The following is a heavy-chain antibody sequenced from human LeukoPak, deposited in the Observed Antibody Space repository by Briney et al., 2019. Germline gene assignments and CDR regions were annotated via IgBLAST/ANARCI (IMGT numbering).Heavy chain of an antibody. CDR3: ARWGIVGSTRPDY. Sequence: SETLSLTCTVSGGSISSGSYYWSWIRQPAGKGLEWIGRIYTSGSTNYNPSLKSRVTISVDTSKNQFSLKLSSVTAADTAVYYCARWGIVGSTRPDYWGQGTLVTVSS. CDR2: IYTSGST. CDR1: GGSISSGSYY. J-gene: IGHJ4*02. D-gene: IGHD1-26*01. V-gene: IGHV4-61*02.